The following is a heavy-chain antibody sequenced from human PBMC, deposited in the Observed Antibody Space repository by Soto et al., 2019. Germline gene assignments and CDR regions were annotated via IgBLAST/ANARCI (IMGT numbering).Heavy chain of an antibody. CDR2: IYPRDSDT. CDR1: GYSFTTFW. J-gene: IGHJ4*02. D-gene: IGHD2-15*01. CDR3: ARTDTPSFHFDF. Sequence: GESLKISCQVSGYSFTTFWIGWVRQMPGKGLEWVGLIYPRDSDTRYSPSFQGQVTISVDKSTNAAYLRWSSLKASDTAIYYCARTDTPSFHFDFWGQGTQVTVSS. V-gene: IGHV5-51*01.